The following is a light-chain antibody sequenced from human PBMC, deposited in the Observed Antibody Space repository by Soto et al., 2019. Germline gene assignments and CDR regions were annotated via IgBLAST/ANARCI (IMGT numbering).Light chain of an antibody. Sequence: QSVLTQPASVSGSPGHSITISCTGTSSDVGAYNYVSWYRQHPGKAPKLMIYEVSNRPSGVSMRVSGSQSGNRASLTISGLQAEDEADYCCSSYTSSSTCVFGGGTKLTVL. V-gene: IGLV2-14*01. CDR2: EVS. CDR3: SSYTSSSTCV. CDR1: SSDVGAYNY. J-gene: IGLJ3*02.